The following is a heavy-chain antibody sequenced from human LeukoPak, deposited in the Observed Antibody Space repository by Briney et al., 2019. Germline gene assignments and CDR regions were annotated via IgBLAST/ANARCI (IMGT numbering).Heavy chain of an antibody. V-gene: IGHV3-7*04. CDR1: GFTFSSHW. CDR2: IQEDGSQK. Sequence: PGGSLRLSCAASGFTFSSHWMSWVRQAPGKRLEWVATIQEDGSQKYYVDSVKGRFTISRDNAKNSLYLQMNSLRAEDTGVYYCARDLIAVAGLPDWWGQGTLVTVSS. D-gene: IGHD6-19*01. J-gene: IGHJ4*02. CDR3: ARDLIAVAGLPDW.